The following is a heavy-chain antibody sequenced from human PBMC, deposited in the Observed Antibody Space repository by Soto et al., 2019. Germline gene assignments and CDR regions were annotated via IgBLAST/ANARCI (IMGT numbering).Heavy chain of an antibody. CDR1: GFTFGDYA. D-gene: IGHD3-3*01. CDR3: FGFWSGYSFLPFLNY. CDR2: IRSKAYGGKT. J-gene: IGHJ4*02. V-gene: IGHV3-49*03. Sequence: GGSLRLSCTASGFTFGDYAMSWFRQAPGKGLEWVGVIRSKAYGGKTEYAASVKGRFTISRDDSKSIAYLQMNSLKTEDTAVYYCFGFWSGYSFLPFLNYWGQGTLVTVSS.